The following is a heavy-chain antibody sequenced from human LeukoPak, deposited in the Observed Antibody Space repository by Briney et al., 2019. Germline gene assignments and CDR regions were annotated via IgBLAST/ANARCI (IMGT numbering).Heavy chain of an antibody. CDR3: ARKDGDY. J-gene: IGHJ4*02. CDR2: IYSSGST. CDR1: GASISAFH. Sequence: PSETLSLTCTVSGASISAFHWTWFRQPAGKGLEWIGLIYSSGSTLFNPSLKSRVAMSVDLTKNQLSLKLTSMTAADTAMYYCARKDGDYWGRGTLVTVSS. V-gene: IGHV4-4*07.